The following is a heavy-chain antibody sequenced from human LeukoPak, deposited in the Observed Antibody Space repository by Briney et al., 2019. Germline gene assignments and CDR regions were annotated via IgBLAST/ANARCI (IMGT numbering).Heavy chain of an antibody. V-gene: IGHV3-48*04. D-gene: IGHD1-14*01. CDR1: AFTFSDYS. CDR2: ISSGGITI. J-gene: IGHJ4*02. Sequence: GGSLRLSCAASAFTFSDYSMNWVRQAPGKGLEWVSYISSGGITINYADSVRGRFTISRDNTKNSLYLQMNSLRAEDTAVYYCARGGRTSYYFDSWGQGTLVTVSS. CDR3: ARGGRTSYYFDS.